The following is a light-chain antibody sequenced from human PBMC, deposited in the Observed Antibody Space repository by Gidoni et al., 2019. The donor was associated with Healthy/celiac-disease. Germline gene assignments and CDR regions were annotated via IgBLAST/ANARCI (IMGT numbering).Light chain of an antibody. J-gene: IGKJ4*01. CDR3: QQLNSYPLT. CDR1: QGISSY. Sequence: IQLTQSPSSLSASVGDRVTITCRASQGISSYLAWYQQKPGKAPKLLIYAASTLQSGVPSSISGSGSGTDFTLTISSLQPEDFATYYCQQLNSYPLTVGGGTKVEIK. V-gene: IGKV1-9*01. CDR2: AAS.